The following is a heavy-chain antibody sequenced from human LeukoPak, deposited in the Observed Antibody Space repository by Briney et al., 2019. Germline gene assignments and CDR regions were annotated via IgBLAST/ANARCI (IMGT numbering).Heavy chain of an antibody. CDR1: GGSISSSSYY. CDR3: ARRRSYYYGSGSYYKSSIIFDY. J-gene: IGHJ4*02. Sequence: PSETLSLTCTVSGGSISSSSYYWGWIRQPPGKGLEWIGSIYYSGSTYYNPSLKSRVTISVDTSKNQFSLKLSSVTAADTAVYYCARRRSYYYGSGSYYKSSIIFDYWGQGTLVTVSS. CDR2: IYYSGST. D-gene: IGHD3-10*01. V-gene: IGHV4-39*07.